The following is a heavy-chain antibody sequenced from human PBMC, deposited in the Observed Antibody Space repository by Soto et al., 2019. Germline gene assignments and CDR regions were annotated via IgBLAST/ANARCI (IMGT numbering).Heavy chain of an antibody. CDR3: ARGKRTGYSSGWYGYNWFDP. Sequence: QVQLVQSGAEVKKPGASVKVSCKASGYTFTSYYMNWVRQAPGQGLEWMGIINPSGGSTSYAQKFQGRVTMTRDTSTSTVYMELSSLRSEDTAVYYCARGKRTGYSSGWYGYNWFDPWGQGTLFTVSS. CDR1: GYTFTSYY. CDR2: INPSGGST. D-gene: IGHD6-19*01. J-gene: IGHJ5*02. V-gene: IGHV1-46*01.